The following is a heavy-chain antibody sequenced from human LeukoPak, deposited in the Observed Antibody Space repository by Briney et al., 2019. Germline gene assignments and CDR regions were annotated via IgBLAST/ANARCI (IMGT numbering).Heavy chain of an antibody. V-gene: IGHV1-18*01. CDR2: ISSYNDNT. CDR3: ARYCVGGSCYSRELDY. CDR1: GYTFTSYG. J-gene: IGHJ4*02. D-gene: IGHD2-15*01. Sequence: ASVKVSCKASGYTFTSYGISWVRQAPGQGLEWMGWISSYNDNTNYAQILQGRVTMTTDTSTSTAYMELRSLRPDDTAVYYCARYCVGGSCYSRELDYWGRGTLVTVSS.